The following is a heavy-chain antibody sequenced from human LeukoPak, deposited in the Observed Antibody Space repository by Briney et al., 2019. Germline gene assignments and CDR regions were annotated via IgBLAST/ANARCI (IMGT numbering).Heavy chain of an antibody. V-gene: IGHV3-23*01. CDR3: ASGVSIWLGNAFDF. CDR1: GFTFSSYA. J-gene: IGHJ3*01. CDR2: IGTAGDT. D-gene: IGHD3-10*01. Sequence: GGSLRLSCAASGFTFSSYAMSWVRQAPGKGLEWVSAIGTAGDTYYPGSVKGRFTISRDNAKNTLYLQMNSLRPEDTAVYYCASGVSIWLGNAFDFWGQGTMVTVSS.